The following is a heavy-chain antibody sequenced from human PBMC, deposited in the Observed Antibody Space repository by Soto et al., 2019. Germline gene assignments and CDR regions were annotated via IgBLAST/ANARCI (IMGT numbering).Heavy chain of an antibody. Sequence: SXKVSFKAAGYTXTSYGSSWVRQAPGQGLEWRGWISAYNGNTNYAQKLQGRVTMTTDTYTSTAYMELRSLRYDDTAVYYCARGAHTITMIVVVTTPSNAFDIWGQGTMVTVSS. CDR3: ARGAHTITMIVVVTTPSNAFDI. CDR2: ISAYNGNT. V-gene: IGHV1-18*01. D-gene: IGHD3-22*01. CDR1: GYTXTSYG. J-gene: IGHJ3*02.